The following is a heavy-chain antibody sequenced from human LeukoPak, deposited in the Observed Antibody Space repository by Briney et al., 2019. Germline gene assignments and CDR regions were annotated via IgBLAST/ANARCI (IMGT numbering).Heavy chain of an antibody. CDR3: ARARGPNILYYYNYYMDV. Sequence: PGASVKVSCKASGYTFTSYDINWVRQATGQGLEWMGWINPNSGDTNYAQKFQGRVTMTRDTSISTAYMELSRLRSDDTAVYYCARARGPNILYYYNYYMDVWGKGTTVTISS. J-gene: IGHJ6*03. CDR2: INPNSGDT. V-gene: IGHV1-2*02. CDR1: GYTFTSYD. D-gene: IGHD2/OR15-2a*01.